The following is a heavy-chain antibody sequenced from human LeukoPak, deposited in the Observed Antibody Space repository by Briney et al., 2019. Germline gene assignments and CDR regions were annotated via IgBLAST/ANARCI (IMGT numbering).Heavy chain of an antibody. CDR1: GGTFSSYA. J-gene: IGHJ4*02. Sequence: ASVTVSCTASGGTFSSYAISWVRQAPGQGLEWMGGIIPIFGTANYAQKFQGRVTITADESTSTAYMELSSLRSEDTAVYYCARSFYYDFWSGYTFDYWGQGTLVTVSS. CDR2: IIPIFGTA. D-gene: IGHD3-3*01. V-gene: IGHV1-69*13. CDR3: ARSFYYDFWSGYTFDY.